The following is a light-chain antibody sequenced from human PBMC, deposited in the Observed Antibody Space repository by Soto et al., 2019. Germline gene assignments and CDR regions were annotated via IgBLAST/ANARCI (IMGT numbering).Light chain of an antibody. J-gene: IGKJ1*01. CDR1: QSVSSN. Sequence: LLTQCPANLAVYRAESARVCCGGSQSVSSNLAWYQQKPRQATRLLIYGASTRAIGIPARFSGSGSGAEFTLPAGRLYPEDFAVYYCQQYGSSLPRTFGQGTKVDIK. CDR2: GAS. V-gene: IGKV3-15*01. CDR3: QQYGSSLPRT.